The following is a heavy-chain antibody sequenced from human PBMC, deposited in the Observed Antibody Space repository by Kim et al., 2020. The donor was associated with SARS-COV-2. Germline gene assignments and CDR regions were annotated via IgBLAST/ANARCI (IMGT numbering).Heavy chain of an antibody. D-gene: IGHD1-26*01. J-gene: IGHJ5*01. CDR2: IYYSGGT. V-gene: IGHV4-30-4*01. CDR3: ARVMEGLYYPQFDT. CDR1: GGPINGDHY. Sequence: SETLSLTCTVSGGPINGDHYWSWIRQSPGKGLEWIGHIYYSGGTFYNPSLKSRFTLFIDTSRNQFSLRVTSVIAADTAVYYCARVMEGLYYPQFDTWGHGTQVTVSS.